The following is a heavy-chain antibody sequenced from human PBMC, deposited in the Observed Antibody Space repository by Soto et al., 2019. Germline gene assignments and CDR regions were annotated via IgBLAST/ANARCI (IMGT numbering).Heavy chain of an antibody. CDR1: GFTFSSYW. J-gene: IGHJ4*02. CDR2: IKQDGSEK. V-gene: IGHV3-7*03. Sequence: EVQLVESGGGLVQPGGSLRLSCAASGFTFSSYWMSWVRQAPGKGLEWVANIKQDGSEKYYVDSVKGRFTISRDNAKNSLYLQMNSLRAEDTAVYYCARDQAGFIAAAGDFDYWGQGTLFTVSS. D-gene: IGHD6-13*01. CDR3: ARDQAGFIAAAGDFDY.